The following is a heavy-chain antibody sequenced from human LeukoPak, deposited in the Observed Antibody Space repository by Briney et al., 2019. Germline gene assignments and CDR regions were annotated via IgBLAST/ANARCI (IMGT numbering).Heavy chain of an antibody. D-gene: IGHD3-10*01. V-gene: IGHV3-23*03. CDR2: IYSGGST. Sequence: PGGSLRLSCAASGFTFSSYVLSWVRQAPGKGLEWVSVIYSGGSTYYADSVKGRFTISRDNSKNTLYVQMNSLRAEDTAVYYCTSGTYYSPFDYWGQGTLVTVSS. J-gene: IGHJ4*02. CDR1: GFTFSSYV. CDR3: TSGTYYSPFDY.